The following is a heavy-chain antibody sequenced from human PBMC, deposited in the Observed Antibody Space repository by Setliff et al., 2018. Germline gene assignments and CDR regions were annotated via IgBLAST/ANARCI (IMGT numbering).Heavy chain of an antibody. D-gene: IGHD6-13*01. CDR2: ISAYNGNT. CDR1: GYTFTTYG. Sequence: GASVKVSCKASGYTFTTYGISWVRQAPGQGLEWMGWISAYNGNTNYAQKLQGRVTMTTDTSTCTAYMGLRSLRSDDTAVYYCARSEGSSWLSSYYYYYGMDVWGQGTTVTVSS. J-gene: IGHJ6*02. CDR3: ARSEGSSWLSSYYYYYGMDV. V-gene: IGHV1-18*01.